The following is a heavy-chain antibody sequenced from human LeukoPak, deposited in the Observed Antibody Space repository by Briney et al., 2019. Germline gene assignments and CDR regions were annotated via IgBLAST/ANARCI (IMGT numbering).Heavy chain of an antibody. V-gene: IGHV1-8*01. J-gene: IGHJ6*03. CDR2: MNPNSGNT. CDR3: ARGGRRFAPYYYYSYMDV. D-gene: IGHD3-10*01. Sequence: ASVKVSCKASGYTFTSYGISWVRQATGQGLEWMGWMNPNSGNTGYAQKFQGRVTMTRNTSISTAYMELSSLRSEDTAVYYCARGGRRFAPYYYYSYMDVWGKGTTVTIS. CDR1: GYTFTSYG.